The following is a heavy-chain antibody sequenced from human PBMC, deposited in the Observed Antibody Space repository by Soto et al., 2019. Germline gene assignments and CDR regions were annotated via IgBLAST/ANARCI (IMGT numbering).Heavy chain of an antibody. J-gene: IGHJ6*02. CDR1: GSSFRTLT. Sequence: QVQFVQSGAEVKRPGASVTVSCETSGSSFRTLTIYWVRQVPGHRFEWLGWIDCGNGDTQYSEKFEDRVTFTMDVSASTGYLEMRSLGSEDSATYYCAGGSQFTGFHYYGIDIWCPGTTVTVSS. D-gene: IGHD2-15*01. V-gene: IGHV1-3*01. CDR2: IDCGNGDT. CDR3: AGGSQFTGFHYYGIDI.